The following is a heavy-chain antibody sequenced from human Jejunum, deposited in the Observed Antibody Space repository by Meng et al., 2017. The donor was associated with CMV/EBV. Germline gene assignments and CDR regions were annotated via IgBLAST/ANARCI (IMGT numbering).Heavy chain of an antibody. CDR2: IRRDGGEK. V-gene: IGHV3-7*01. CDR3: ARLGDNFWSGPDAFDI. D-gene: IGHD3-3*01. J-gene: IGHJ3*02. Sequence: FSVSSYWMSWVRQAPGKGLEWVANIRRDGGEKYYVDSVKGRFTISRDNAENSLFLQMNSLRAEDTAVYYCARLGDNFWSGPDAFDIWGQGTMVTVSS. CDR1: FSVSSYW.